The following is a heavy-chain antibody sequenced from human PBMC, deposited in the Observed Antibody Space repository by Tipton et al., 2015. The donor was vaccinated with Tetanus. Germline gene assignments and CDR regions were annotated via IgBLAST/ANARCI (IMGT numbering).Heavy chain of an antibody. CDR3: ARGPYHYGDYYFDY. CDR1: GFTFSSYG. Sequence: QLVQSGGGVVQPGKSVTLSCAASGFTFSSYGMHWVRQAPGKGLEWVAVIWYDGTTTHYADSVKGRLTISRDNSNNTLYVQMDSLRAEDTAVYYCARGPYHYGDYYFDYWGRGTLVTVSS. D-gene: IGHD4-17*01. J-gene: IGHJ4*02. V-gene: IGHV3-33*01. CDR2: IWYDGTTT.